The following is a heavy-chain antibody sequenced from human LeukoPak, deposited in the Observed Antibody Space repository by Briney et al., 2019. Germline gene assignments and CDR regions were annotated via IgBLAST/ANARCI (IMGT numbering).Heavy chain of an antibody. CDR1: GFTFSNYW. CDR3: ALPLRDGDFYFDY. D-gene: IGHD4-17*01. Sequence: GGSLRLSCAASGFTFSNYWMHWVRQAPGKGLVWVSRINRDGRSANYADSVKGRFTISRDNAKNTVFLQMNSLRAEDTAVYYCALPLRDGDFYFDYWGQGALVTVSS. V-gene: IGHV3-74*01. CDR2: INRDGRSA. J-gene: IGHJ4*02.